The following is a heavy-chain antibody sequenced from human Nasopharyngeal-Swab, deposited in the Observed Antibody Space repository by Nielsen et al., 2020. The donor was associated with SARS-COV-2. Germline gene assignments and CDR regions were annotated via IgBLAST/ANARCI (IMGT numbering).Heavy chain of an antibody. CDR3: AKCRSTTCWQYGVDV. J-gene: IGHJ6*02. CDR2: MSGSSNT. D-gene: IGHD2/OR15-2a*01. Sequence: GGSLRLSCAVSGFTFSHYAMSWVRQAPGKGLEWVSTMSGSSNTYYADSVKGRFTISRDSSKNTLYLQMNSLRAEDTGVYYCAKCRSTTCWQYGVDVWGQGTTVTVSS. V-gene: IGHV3-23*01. CDR1: GFTFSHYA.